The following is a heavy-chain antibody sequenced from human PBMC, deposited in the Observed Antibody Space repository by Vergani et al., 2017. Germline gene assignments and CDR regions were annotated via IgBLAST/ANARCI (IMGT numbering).Heavy chain of an antibody. CDR3: ARALVEYDSSGYYYPVAAFDI. D-gene: IGHD3-22*01. Sequence: QVQLVQSGAEVKKPGSSVKVSCKASGGTFSSYAISWVRQAPGQGLEWMGGIIPIFGTANYAQKFQGRVTITADESTSTAYMELSSLRSEDTAVYYCARALVEYDSSGYYYPVAAFDIWGQGTMVTVSS. CDR2: IIPIFGTA. V-gene: IGHV1-69*01. CDR1: GGTFSSYA. J-gene: IGHJ3*02.